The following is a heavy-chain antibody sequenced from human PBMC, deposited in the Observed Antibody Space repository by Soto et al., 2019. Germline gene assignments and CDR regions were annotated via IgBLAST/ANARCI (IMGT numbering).Heavy chain of an antibody. Sequence: PGESLKISCKGSGYSFTSYWIGWVRQMPGKGLEWMGIIYPGDSDTRYSPSFQGQVTISADKSISTAYLQWSSLKASDTAMYYCARSNYYGSGSYFFDAFDIWGQGTMVT. D-gene: IGHD3-10*01. J-gene: IGHJ3*02. CDR2: IYPGDSDT. CDR3: ARSNYYGSGSYFFDAFDI. CDR1: GYSFTSYW. V-gene: IGHV5-51*01.